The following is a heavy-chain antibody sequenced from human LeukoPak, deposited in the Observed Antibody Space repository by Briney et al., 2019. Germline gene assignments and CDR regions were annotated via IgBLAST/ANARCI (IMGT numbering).Heavy chain of an antibody. V-gene: IGHV4-39*01. CDR3: ARHYLYCTNGVCYTPFDY. CDR1: GGSISSSSYY. J-gene: IGHJ4*02. CDR2: IYYSGST. Sequence: SETLSLTCTVSGGSISSSSYYWGWIRQPPGKGLEWIGSIYYSGSTYYNPSLKSRVTISVDTSKNQFSLKLSSVTAADTAVYYCARHYLYCTNGVCYTPFDYWRQGTLVTVSS. D-gene: IGHD2-8*01.